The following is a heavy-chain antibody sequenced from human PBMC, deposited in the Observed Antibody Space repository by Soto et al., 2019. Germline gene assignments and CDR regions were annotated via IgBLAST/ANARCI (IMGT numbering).Heavy chain of an antibody. CDR3: ARERNMYGMDV. CDR2: MNPNSGNT. V-gene: IGHV1-8*01. J-gene: IGHJ6*02. Sequence: ASVKVSCKASVYTFTSYDIIWVRQATGQGLEWMGWMNPNSGNTVYAQKFQGRVTMTRNTSISTAYMELSSLRSEDTAVYYCARERNMYGMDVWGQGTTVTVSS. CDR1: VYTFTSYD. D-gene: IGHD1-1*01.